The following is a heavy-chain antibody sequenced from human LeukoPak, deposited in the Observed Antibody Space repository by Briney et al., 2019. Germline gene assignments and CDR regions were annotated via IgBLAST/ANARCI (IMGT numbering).Heavy chain of an antibody. CDR1: GFTFSSYV. Sequence: GRSLRLSCAASGFTFSSYVMHWVRQAPGKGLEWVSVISYDGSNKYYADSVKGRFTISRDNSKNTLYLQMNSLRAEDTAVYYCAKDPWGSGYAYYFDYWGQGTLVTVSS. CDR2: ISYDGSNK. J-gene: IGHJ4*02. D-gene: IGHD5-12*01. CDR3: AKDPWGSGYAYYFDY. V-gene: IGHV3-30*18.